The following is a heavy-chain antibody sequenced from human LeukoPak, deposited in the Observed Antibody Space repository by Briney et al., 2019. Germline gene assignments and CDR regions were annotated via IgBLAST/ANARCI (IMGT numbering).Heavy chain of an antibody. V-gene: IGHV3-30*02. CDR1: GFAFSSYG. CDR3: ANSGIGYCSSTSCYAIDY. J-gene: IGHJ4*02. CDR2: IRYDGSNK. D-gene: IGHD2-2*01. Sequence: GGSLRLSCAASGFAFSSYGMHWVRQAPGKGLEWVAFIRYDGSNKYYADSVKGRFTISRDNSKNTLYLQMNSLRAEDTAVYYCANSGIGYCSSTSCYAIDYWGQGTLDTVSS.